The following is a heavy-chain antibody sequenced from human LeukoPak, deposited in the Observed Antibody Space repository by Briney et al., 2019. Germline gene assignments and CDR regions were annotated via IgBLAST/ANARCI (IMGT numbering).Heavy chain of an antibody. CDR3: AQDLRFGVARYYFDY. V-gene: IGHV3-23*01. D-gene: IGHD3-10*01. J-gene: IGHJ4*02. CDR2: ISGSGGST. Sequence: GGSLRLSCAASGFTFSSYAMSWVRQAPGKGLEWVSAISGSGGSTYYADSVKGRFTISRDNSKNTLYLQMNSLRAEDTAVYYCAQDLRFGVARYYFDYRGQGTLVTVSS. CDR1: GFTFSSYA.